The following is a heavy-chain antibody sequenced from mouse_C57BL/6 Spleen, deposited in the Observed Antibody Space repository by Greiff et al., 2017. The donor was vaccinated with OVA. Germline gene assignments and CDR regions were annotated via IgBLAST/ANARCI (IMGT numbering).Heavy chain of an antibody. D-gene: IGHD2-4*01. J-gene: IGHJ4*01. V-gene: IGHV1-39*01. CDR3: ARSLYDYDGENDAMDY. CDR2: INPNYGTT. CDR1: GYSFTDYN. Sequence: EVQLQQSGPELVKPGASVKISCKASGYSFTDYNMNWVKQSNGKSLEWIGVINPNYGTTSYNQKFKGKATLTVDQSSSTAYMQLNSLASEDTTVYYGARSLYDYDGENDAMDYWGQGTSVTVSS.